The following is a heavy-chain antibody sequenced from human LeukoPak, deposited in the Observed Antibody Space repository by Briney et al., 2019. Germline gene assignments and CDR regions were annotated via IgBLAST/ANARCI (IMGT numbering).Heavy chain of an antibody. J-gene: IGHJ6*03. Sequence: GGSLRLSCAASGFTFSSYSMNWVRQAPGKGLEWVSSISSSSSYIYYADSVKGRFTISRDNAKNSLYLQINSLRAEDTAVYYCAKSIMIFGVVRDYYMDVWGKGTTVTVSS. CDR2: ISSSSSYI. CDR1: GFTFSSYS. CDR3: AKSIMIFGVVRDYYMDV. V-gene: IGHV3-21*01. D-gene: IGHD3-3*01.